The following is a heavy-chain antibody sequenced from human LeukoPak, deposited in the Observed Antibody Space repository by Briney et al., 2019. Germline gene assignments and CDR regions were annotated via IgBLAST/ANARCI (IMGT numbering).Heavy chain of an antibody. CDR1: GFTFSNSA. D-gene: IGHD3-9*01. CDR3: ARDPLRYLRVGHYDY. CDR2: IDYDSSHI. Sequence: SLRLSCAASGFTFSNSAMNWVRQVPGKGLEWVSSIDYDSSHIYYAASVRGRFTISRDNARNSVYLQMNSLRVEDTAVYYCARDPLRYLRVGHYDYWGQGTLVAVSS. J-gene: IGHJ4*02. V-gene: IGHV3-21*01.